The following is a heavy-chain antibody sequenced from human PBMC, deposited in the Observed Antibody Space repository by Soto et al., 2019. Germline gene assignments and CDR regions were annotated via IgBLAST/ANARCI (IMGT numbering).Heavy chain of an antibody. CDR2: INHSGST. V-gene: IGHV4-34*01. CDR3: AREPPARYCTNGVCYSSPWFDP. Sequence: SETLSLTCAVYGGSFSGYYWSWIRQPPGKGLEWIGEINHSGSTNYNPSLKSRVTISVDTSKNQFSMKLSSVTAADTAVYYCAREPPARYCTNGVCYSSPWFDPWGQGTLVTVSS. D-gene: IGHD2-8*01. CDR1: GGSFSGYY. J-gene: IGHJ5*02.